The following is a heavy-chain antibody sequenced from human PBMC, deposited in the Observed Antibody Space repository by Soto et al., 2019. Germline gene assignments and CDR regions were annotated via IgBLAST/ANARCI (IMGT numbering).Heavy chain of an antibody. V-gene: IGHV3-30*03. CDR2: ISYDGSNK. CDR1: GFTFSSYG. Sequence: PGGSLRLSCAASGFTFSSYGMHWVRQAPGKGLEWVAVISYDGSNKYYADSVKGRFTISRDNSKNTLYPQMNSLRAEDTAVYYCSRSVVAAPTYYYYGMDVWGQGTTVTVSS. D-gene: IGHD2-15*01. CDR3: SRSVVAAPTYYYYGMDV. J-gene: IGHJ6*02.